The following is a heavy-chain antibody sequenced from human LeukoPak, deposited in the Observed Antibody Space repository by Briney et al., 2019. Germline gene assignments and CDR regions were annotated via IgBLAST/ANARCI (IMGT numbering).Heavy chain of an antibody. J-gene: IGHJ4*02. CDR3: ARTYYYDSSGYYPYY. Sequence: ASVKVSCKASGYTFTSYYMHWVRQAPGQGLEGMGIINPSGGSTSYAQKFQGRVTMTRDTSTSTVYMELSSLRSEDTAVYYCARTYYYDSSGYYPYYWGQGTLVTVSS. D-gene: IGHD3-22*01. V-gene: IGHV1-46*01. CDR2: INPSGGST. CDR1: GYTFTSYY.